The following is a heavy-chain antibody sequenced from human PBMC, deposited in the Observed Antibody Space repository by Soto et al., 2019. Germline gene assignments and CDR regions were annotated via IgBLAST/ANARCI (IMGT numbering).Heavy chain of an antibody. V-gene: IGHV1-69*01. Sequence: QVQLVQSGAEVKKPGSSVKVSCKASGGTFSSYAISWVRQAPGQGLEWMGGIIPISDTTNYAQKFQGRVTITADESTSTAYMDLSSLRSEDTDVYYCARSQGSSTSLEIYYYYYYGMDVWGQGTTVTVSS. CDR1: GGTFSSYA. D-gene: IGHD2-2*01. CDR3: ARSQGSSTSLEIYYYYYYGMDV. CDR2: IIPISDTT. J-gene: IGHJ6*02.